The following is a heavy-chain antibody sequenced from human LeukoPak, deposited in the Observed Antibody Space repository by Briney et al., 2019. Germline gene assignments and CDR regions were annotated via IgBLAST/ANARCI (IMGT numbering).Heavy chain of an antibody. CDR3: AKRAAVAGTHFDN. CDR2: ISNSGGSI. J-gene: IGHJ4*02. Sequence: PGGSLRLSCAASGFTFSSYAMSWVRQAPGKGLEWVSAISNSGGSIYYADSVKGRFTISRDNSRNTLYLQMNSLGAEDTAVYYCAKRAAVAGTHFDNWGQGTLVTVSS. V-gene: IGHV3-23*01. D-gene: IGHD6-19*01. CDR1: GFTFSSYA.